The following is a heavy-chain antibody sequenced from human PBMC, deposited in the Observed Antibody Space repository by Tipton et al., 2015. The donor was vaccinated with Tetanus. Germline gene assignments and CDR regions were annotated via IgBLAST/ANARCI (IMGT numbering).Heavy chain of an antibody. CDR1: GGSFSTYY. D-gene: IGHD3-22*01. CDR3: SRASSSGFYNWFDP. J-gene: IGHJ5*02. CDR2: VYSGGSN. V-gene: IGHV4-59*01. Sequence: GLVKPSETLSLTCTVSGGSFSTYYWNWIRQPPGKGLEWLGYVYSGGSNYYNPSLKSRVTISIATSKNQFSLKLSSVTAADTAMYFCSRASSSGFYNWFDPWGQGTLVTVSS.